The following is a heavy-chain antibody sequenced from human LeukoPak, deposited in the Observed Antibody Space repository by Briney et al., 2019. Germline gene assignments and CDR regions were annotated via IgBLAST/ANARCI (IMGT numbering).Heavy chain of an antibody. D-gene: IGHD4-11*01. CDR2: IYYSGST. Sequence: SETLSLTCTVSGGSISSYYWSWIRQPPGKGLEWIGYIYYSGSTNYNPSLKSRVTISIDTSKNQFSLKPSSVTAADTAVYYCARVDYSNYGDAFDIWGQGTMVTVSS. CDR3: ARVDYSNYGDAFDI. CDR1: GGSISSYY. V-gene: IGHV4-59*01. J-gene: IGHJ3*02.